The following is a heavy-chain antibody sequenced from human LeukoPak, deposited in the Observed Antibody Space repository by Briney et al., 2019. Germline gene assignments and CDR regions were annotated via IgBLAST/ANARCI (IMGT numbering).Heavy chain of an antibody. Sequence: GGSLRLSCAASGFTFSSYSMNWVRQAPGKGLEGVSSISSSSSYIYYADSVKGRFTISRDNAKNSLYLQMNSLRAEDTAVYYCARDVVVPAADYYYYYGMDVWGQGTTVTVSS. CDR1: GFTFSSYS. CDR2: ISSSSSYI. CDR3: ARDVVVPAADYYYYYGMDV. J-gene: IGHJ6*02. D-gene: IGHD2-2*01. V-gene: IGHV3-21*01.